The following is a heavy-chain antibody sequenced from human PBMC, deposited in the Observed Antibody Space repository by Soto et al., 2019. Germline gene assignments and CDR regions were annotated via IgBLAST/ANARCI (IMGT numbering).Heavy chain of an antibody. CDR2: IYHSGST. CDR1: GGSISSGGYS. V-gene: IGHV4-30-2*01. Sequence: SETLSLTCAVSGGSISSGGYSWSWIRQPPGKGLEWIGYIYHSGSTYYNPSLKSRVTISVDRSKNQFSLKLSSVTAADKAVYYCARVPDRWGQGTLVTVSS. CDR3: ARVPDR. J-gene: IGHJ5*02. D-gene: IGHD2-2*01.